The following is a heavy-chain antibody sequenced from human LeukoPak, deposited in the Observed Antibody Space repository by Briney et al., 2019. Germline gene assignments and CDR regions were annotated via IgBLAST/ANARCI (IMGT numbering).Heavy chain of an antibody. CDR2: IYYSGNT. CDR3: ARGYCTSSSCFARHWFDP. J-gene: IGHJ5*02. D-gene: IGHD2-2*01. V-gene: IGHV4-31*03. Sequence: KPSQTLSLTCTVSGGSISSGGYYWSWIRQHPGKGLEWIGYIYYSGNTYYNPSLKSRVTISVDTSKNQSSLKLSSVTAADTAVYYCARGYCTSSSCFARHWFDPWGQGTLVTVSS. CDR1: GGSISSGGYY.